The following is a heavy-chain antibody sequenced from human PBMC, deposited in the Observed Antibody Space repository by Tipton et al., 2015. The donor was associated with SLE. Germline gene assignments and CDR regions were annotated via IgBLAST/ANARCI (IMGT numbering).Heavy chain of an antibody. CDR1: GFTFSSYE. CDR2: ISSSGGTI. Sequence: SLRLSCAASGFTFSSYEMNWVRQAPGKGLEWVSYISSSGGTIYYADSVKGRFTISRDNAKNSLYLQMNSLRAEDTALYYCARDLGSGYLFYMDVWGIGTTVTASS. V-gene: IGHV3-48*03. CDR3: ARDLGSGYLFYMDV. J-gene: IGHJ6*03. D-gene: IGHD2-15*01.